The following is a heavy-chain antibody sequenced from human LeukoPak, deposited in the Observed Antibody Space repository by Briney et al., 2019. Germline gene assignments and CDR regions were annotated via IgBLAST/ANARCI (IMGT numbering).Heavy chain of an antibody. V-gene: IGHV4-59*01. CDR3: ARVFRGAVTSNWFDP. D-gene: IGHD4-17*01. CDR1: GGSINGYY. CDR2: ISDSGST. Sequence: PSETLSLTCTVSGGSINGYYWTWIRQPPGKGLEWIGYISDSGSTNYNPSLKSRVTMSVDSSNTEFSLRPNSVTAADTAVYYCARVFRGAVTSNWFDPWGQGTLVTVSS. J-gene: IGHJ5*02.